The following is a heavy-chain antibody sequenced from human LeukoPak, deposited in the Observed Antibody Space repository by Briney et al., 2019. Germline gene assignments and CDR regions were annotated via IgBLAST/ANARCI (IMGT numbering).Heavy chain of an antibody. CDR2: IYYSGST. CDR1: GGSISSYY. J-gene: IGHJ4*02. CDR3: ARFIAGGLYYFDS. V-gene: IGHV4-59*01. D-gene: IGHD1-26*01. Sequence: SETLSLACTVSGGSISSYYWSWIRQPPGKGLEWIGYIYYSGSTNYNPSLKSRVTISVDTSKNQFSLKLSSVTAADTAVYYCARFIAGGLYYFDSWGQGTLVTVSS.